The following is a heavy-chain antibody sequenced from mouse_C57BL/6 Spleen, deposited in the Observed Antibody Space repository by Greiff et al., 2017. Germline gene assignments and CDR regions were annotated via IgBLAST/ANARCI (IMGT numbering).Heavy chain of an antibody. CDR3: ARGYYGSRDYAMDY. CDR1: GYTFTSYW. J-gene: IGHJ4*01. Sequence: VQLQQPGAELVMPGASVKLSCKASGYTFTSYWMHWVKQRPGQGLEWIGEIDPSDSYTNYNQKFKGKSTLTVDTSSSTAYMQLSSLTSEDSAVYYCARGYYGSRDYAMDYWGQGTSVTVSS. V-gene: IGHV1-69*01. CDR2: IDPSDSYT. D-gene: IGHD1-1*01.